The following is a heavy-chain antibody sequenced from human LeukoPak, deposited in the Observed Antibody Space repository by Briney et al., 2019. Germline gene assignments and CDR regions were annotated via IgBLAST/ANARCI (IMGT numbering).Heavy chain of an antibody. CDR3: AKAPVSGGSSAYYFDY. CDR1: GFTFDDYA. J-gene: IGHJ4*02. D-gene: IGHD2-15*01. Sequence: GGSLRLSCAASGFTFDDYAMHWVRQATGKGLDWVSGISWNSGSIGYADSVKGRFTISRDNAKNSLYLQMNSLRAEDTALYYCAKAPVSGGSSAYYFDYWGQGTLVTVSS. CDR2: ISWNSGSI. V-gene: IGHV3-9*01.